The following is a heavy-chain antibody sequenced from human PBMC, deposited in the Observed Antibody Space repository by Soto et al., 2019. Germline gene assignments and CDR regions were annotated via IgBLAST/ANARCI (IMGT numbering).Heavy chain of an antibody. CDR1: GGSISSYH. CDR2: IYYSGSA. V-gene: IGHV4-59*08. J-gene: IGHJ4*02. CDR3: LRYNYGYGFDY. Sequence: SETLSLTCTVSGGSISSYHWSWIWQPPGKGLECLGYIYYSGSANYNPSLKSRVTISVDTSKNQFSLKLSSVTAADTAVYYCLRYNYGYGFDYWGQGTLVTVSS. D-gene: IGHD5-18*01.